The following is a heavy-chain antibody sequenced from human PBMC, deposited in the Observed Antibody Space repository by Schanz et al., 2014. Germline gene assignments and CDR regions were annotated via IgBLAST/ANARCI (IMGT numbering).Heavy chain of an antibody. Sequence: QVQLVQSGSELKKPGASVKVSCKASGYTFTSYAMNWVRQAPGQGLEWMGRIGPDSGSTTYAQKFQGRVTMTRDTSISTAYMEMSRLISDDTAVYYCAREMLDIVATMDDDAFDIWGQGTMVTVSS. J-gene: IGHJ3*02. CDR2: IGPDSGST. V-gene: IGHV1-2*06. CDR1: GYTFTSYA. CDR3: AREMLDIVATMDDDAFDI. D-gene: IGHD5-12*01.